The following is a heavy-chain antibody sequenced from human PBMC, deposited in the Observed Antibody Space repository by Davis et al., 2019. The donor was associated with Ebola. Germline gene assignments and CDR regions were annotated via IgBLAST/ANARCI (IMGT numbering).Heavy chain of an antibody. Sequence: GGSLRLSCAASGFTFSDYYMSWIRQAPGKGLEWVSYISSSGSTIYYADSVKGRFTISRDNAKNSLYLQMNSLRAEDTAVYYCARDGWELPTYYYYGMDVWGQGTTVTVSS. D-gene: IGHD1-26*01. V-gene: IGHV3-11*04. J-gene: IGHJ6*02. CDR2: ISSSGSTI. CDR1: GFTFSDYY. CDR3: ARDGWELPTYYYYGMDV.